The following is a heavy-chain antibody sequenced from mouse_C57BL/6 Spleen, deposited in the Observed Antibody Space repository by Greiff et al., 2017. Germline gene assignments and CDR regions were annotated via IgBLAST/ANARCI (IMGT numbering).Heavy chain of an antibody. CDR3: ARYYDSLFDY. D-gene: IGHD2-4*01. CDR2: ISDGGSYT. V-gene: IGHV5-4*03. CDR1: GFTFSSYA. J-gene: IGHJ2*01. Sequence: DVMLVESGGGLVKPGGSLKLSCAASGFTFSSYAMSWVRQTPEKRLEWVATISDGGSYTYYPDNVKGRFTISRDNAKNNLYLQMSHLKSEDTAMYYCARYYDSLFDYWGQGTTLTVSS.